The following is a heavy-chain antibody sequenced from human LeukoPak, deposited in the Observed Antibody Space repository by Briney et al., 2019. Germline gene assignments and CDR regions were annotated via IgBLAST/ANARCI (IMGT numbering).Heavy chain of an antibody. CDR3: ARDSFGATLALDY. V-gene: IGHV1-69*05. J-gene: IGHJ4*02. CDR1: GGTFSSYA. Sequence: ASVKVSCKASGGTFSSYAISWVRQAPGQGLEWMGGITPIFGTANYAQKFQGRVTITTDESTSTAYMELSSLRSEDTAVYYCARDSFGATLALDYWGQGTLVTVSS. D-gene: IGHD3-10*01. CDR2: ITPIFGTA.